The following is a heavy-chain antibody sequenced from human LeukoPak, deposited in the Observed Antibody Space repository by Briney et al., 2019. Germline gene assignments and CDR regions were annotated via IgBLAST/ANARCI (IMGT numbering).Heavy chain of an antibody. D-gene: IGHD3-10*01. V-gene: IGHV4-39*02. CDR3: ARESPPDYYGSGDFDY. CDR2: VYYSGST. J-gene: IGHJ4*02. Sequence: SETLSLTCTVSGGSISSNYYYWGWIRQPPGKGLEWIASVYYSGSTYYNPSLKSRVTISVDTSKNQFSLKLSSVTAADTAVYYCARESPPDYYGSGDFDYWGQGTLVTVSS. CDR1: GGSISSNYYY.